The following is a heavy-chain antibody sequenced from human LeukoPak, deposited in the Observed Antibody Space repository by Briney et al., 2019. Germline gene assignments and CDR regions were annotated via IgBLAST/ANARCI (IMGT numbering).Heavy chain of an antibody. Sequence: ASVKVSCKASGGTFSSYAISWVRQAPGQGLEWMGRIIPILGIANYAQKFQGRVTITADKSTSTAYMELSSLRAEDTAVYYCARDRIAAPKPFDYWGQGTLVTVSS. CDR1: GGTFSSYA. CDR3: ARDRIAAPKPFDY. V-gene: IGHV1-69*04. J-gene: IGHJ4*02. CDR2: IIPILGIA. D-gene: IGHD6-13*01.